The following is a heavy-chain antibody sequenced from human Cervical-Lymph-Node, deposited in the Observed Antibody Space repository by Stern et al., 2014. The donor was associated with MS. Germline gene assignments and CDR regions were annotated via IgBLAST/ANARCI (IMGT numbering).Heavy chain of an antibody. V-gene: IGHV2-70*01. CDR1: GFSLSPSGMC. CDR3: ARTRVGGGHYIDY. D-gene: IGHD3-16*01. CDR2: IDWAGDK. J-gene: IGHJ4*02. Sequence: ESGPALVKPTQTLTLTCTFSGFSLSPSGMCVSWISQPPGKALEWLSLIDWAGDKYYRTSLETPVTIPQDTSPHQVGLSMTSMDPVDAATYYCARTRVGGGHYIDYWGQGTLVTVSS.